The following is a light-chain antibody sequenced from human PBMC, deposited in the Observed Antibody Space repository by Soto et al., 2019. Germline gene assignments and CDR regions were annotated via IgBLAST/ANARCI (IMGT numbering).Light chain of an antibody. CDR3: QQYGSSPPT. CDR1: QSVSANY. V-gene: IGKV3-20*01. CDR2: GAS. Sequence: EIVLTQSPGTLSLSPGERATLSCRASQSVSANYLAWYQQKPGQAPRFLIYGASSRATGIPDRFSGSGSGTDVTLTISRLEPEDFSVYYCQQYGSSPPTFGQGTKVEIK. J-gene: IGKJ1*01.